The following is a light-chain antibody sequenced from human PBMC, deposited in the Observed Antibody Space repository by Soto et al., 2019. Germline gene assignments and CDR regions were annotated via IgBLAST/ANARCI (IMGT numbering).Light chain of an antibody. CDR1: SSDVGAYNF. CDR2: DVN. Sequence: QSALTQPASVSRSPGQSITISCTGTSSDVGAYNFVSWYQQYPGKAPKLMIFDVNNRPSGVSNRFSGSKSVNTASLTISGLQAEDEADYYCSAYRGGTPYVFGTGTKLTVL. J-gene: IGLJ1*01. CDR3: SAYRGGTPYV. V-gene: IGLV2-14*03.